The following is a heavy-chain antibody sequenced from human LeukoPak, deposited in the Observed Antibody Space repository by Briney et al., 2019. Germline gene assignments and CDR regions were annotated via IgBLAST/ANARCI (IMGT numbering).Heavy chain of an antibody. CDR1: GFTFSSFW. J-gene: IGHJ4*02. Sequence: GGSLRLSCAASGFTFSSFWMTWVRQAPGKGLEWVAKIKQDGSEKYYLASVKGRFTISRDNAKNSLYLQMNSLRVEDTAVYYCTRDPIADYWGQGTLVTVSS. CDR3: TRDPIADY. D-gene: IGHD3-16*02. CDR2: IKQDGSEK. V-gene: IGHV3-7*01.